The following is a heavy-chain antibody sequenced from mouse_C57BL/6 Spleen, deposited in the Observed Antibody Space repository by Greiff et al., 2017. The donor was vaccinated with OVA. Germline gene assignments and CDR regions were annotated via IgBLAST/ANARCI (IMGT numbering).Heavy chain of an antibody. D-gene: IGHD1-1*01. CDR2: IHPNSGST. J-gene: IGHJ3*01. V-gene: IGHV1-64*01. CDR1: GYTFTSYW. Sequence: QVQLQQPGAELVKPGASVKLSCKASGYTFTSYWMHWVKQRPGQGLEWIGMIHPNSGSTNYNEKFKSKATLTVDKSSSTAYMQLSSLTSEDSAVYYCAREFGSSYVRAWFAYWGQGTLVTVSA. CDR3: AREFGSSYVRAWFAY.